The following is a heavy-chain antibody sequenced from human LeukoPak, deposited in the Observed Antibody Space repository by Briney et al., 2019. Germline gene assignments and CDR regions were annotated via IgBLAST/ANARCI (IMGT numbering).Heavy chain of an antibody. D-gene: IGHD1/OR15-1a*01. CDR1: GFIFSTYY. V-gene: IGHV3-30-3*01. J-gene: IGHJ3*02. CDR2: ISYDGGNK. Sequence: GGSLRLSCAASGFIFSTYYMHWVRQAPGKGLEWVTIISYDGGNKYYADSVKGRFTISRDNAKNTLYLQMNSLRAEDTAVYYCARDQSRNTNAFDIWGQGTMVTVSS. CDR3: ARDQSRNTNAFDI.